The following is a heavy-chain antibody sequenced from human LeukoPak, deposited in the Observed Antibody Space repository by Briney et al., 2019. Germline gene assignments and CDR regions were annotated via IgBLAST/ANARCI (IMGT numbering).Heavy chain of an antibody. CDR3: ARDRDGDEDFDY. Sequence: GGSLRLSCEASGFTFSSYAMSWVRQAPGKGLEWLSHTSVNGAVTTYADSVKGRFTISSDTAKNSLYLQLNSLTVGDTAMYYCARDRDGDEDFDYWGRGTLVTVSS. D-gene: IGHD4-17*01. J-gene: IGHJ4*02. CDR1: GFTFSSYA. V-gene: IGHV3-23*01. CDR2: TSVNGAVT.